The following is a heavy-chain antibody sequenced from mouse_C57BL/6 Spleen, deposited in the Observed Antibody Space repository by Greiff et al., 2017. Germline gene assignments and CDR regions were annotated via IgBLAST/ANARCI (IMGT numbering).Heavy chain of an antibody. J-gene: IGHJ2*01. CDR3: ARSDYFDY. CDR2: IHPNSGST. CDR1: GYTFTSYW. V-gene: IGHV1-64*01. Sequence: VQLQESGAELVKPGASVKLSCKASGYTFTSYWMHWVKQRPGQGLEWIGMIHPNSGSTNYNEKFKSKATLTVDKSSSTAYMQLSSLTSEDSAVYYCARSDYFDYWGQGTTLTVSS.